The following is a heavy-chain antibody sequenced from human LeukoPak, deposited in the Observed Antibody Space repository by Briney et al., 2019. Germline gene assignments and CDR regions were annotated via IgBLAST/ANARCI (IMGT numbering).Heavy chain of an antibody. Sequence: GASVKVSCKASGYTFTDYYMHWVRQAPGQGFEWMGWINPNDGDTNYQGRVTMTRDTSISTAHMEVSRPRSDDTAVYYCARANFLYCSSCTCLFDYWGQGTLVTVSS. CDR1: GYTFTDYY. D-gene: IGHD2-2*01. CDR2: INPNDGDT. J-gene: IGHJ4*02. V-gene: IGHV1-2*02. CDR3: ARANFLYCSSCTCLFDY.